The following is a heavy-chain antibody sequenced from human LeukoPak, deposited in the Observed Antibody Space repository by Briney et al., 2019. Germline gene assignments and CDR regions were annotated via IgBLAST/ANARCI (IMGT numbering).Heavy chain of an antibody. CDR1: GGSVTSTNW. D-gene: IGHD3-3*01. J-gene: IGHJ4*02. CDR2: VHLDGRT. CDR3: AREGGFYRPLDY. V-gene: IGHV4-4*02. Sequence: SETLSLTCDVSGGSVTSTNWWTWRRQPPGKRLEWIGEVHLDGRTNYNPSLKSRLIMSVDLPENHISLKLTSLTAADTAVYYCAREGGFYRPLDYSGQGTLVTVSS.